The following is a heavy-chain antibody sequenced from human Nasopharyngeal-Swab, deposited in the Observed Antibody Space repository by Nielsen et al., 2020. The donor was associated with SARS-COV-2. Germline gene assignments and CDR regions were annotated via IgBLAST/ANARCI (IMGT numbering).Heavy chain of an antibody. J-gene: IGHJ4*02. Sequence: SVKVSCKTSGYTFTDYYIHWMRQVPGQGLEWVGCINPDSGDTKYAQKFQGRVTVSSDRSRSTAYIELSRLRSDDTAVYYCARDYYDNYDSDFWGQGTLVTVSS. D-gene: IGHD3-22*01. CDR1: GYTFTDYY. CDR2: INPDSGDT. CDR3: ARDYYDNYDSDF. V-gene: IGHV1-2*02.